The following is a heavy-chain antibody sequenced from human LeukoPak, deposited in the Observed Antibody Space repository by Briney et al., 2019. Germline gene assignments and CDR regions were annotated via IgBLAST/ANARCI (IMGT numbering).Heavy chain of an antibody. J-gene: IGHJ4*02. Sequence: GTLRLSCAASRFTFSSYGMSWVRQAPGKGLEWVSAISGSGGSTYYADSVKGRFTISRDNSKNTLYLQMNSLRAEDTAVYYCAKDLGYCSSTSCYGLDYWGQGTLVTVSS. CDR3: AKDLGYCSSTSCYGLDY. CDR1: RFTFSSYG. CDR2: ISGSGGST. V-gene: IGHV3-23*01. D-gene: IGHD2-2*01.